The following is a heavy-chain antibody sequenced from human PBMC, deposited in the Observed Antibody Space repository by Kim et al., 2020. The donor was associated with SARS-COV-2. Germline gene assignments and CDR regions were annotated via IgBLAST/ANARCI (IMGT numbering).Heavy chain of an antibody. CDR3: AHDPGGMGFDP. Sequence: KRYSPTLKSRLTITKDTSKNQVVLTMTNMDPVDTATYYCAHDPGGMGFDPWGQGTLVTVSS. J-gene: IGHJ5*02. D-gene: IGHD6-25*01. V-gene: IGHV2-5*01. CDR2: K.